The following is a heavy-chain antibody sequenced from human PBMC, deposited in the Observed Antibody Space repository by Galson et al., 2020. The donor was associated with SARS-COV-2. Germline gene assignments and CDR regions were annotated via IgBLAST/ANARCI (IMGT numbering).Heavy chain of an antibody. CDR3: ARSLSLGECSGGSCYSY. CDR1: GYTFTTCY. J-gene: IGHJ1*01. CDR2: ISPYNGDT. V-gene: IGHV1-18*01. D-gene: IGHD2-15*01. Sequence: ASVKVSCKASGYTFTTCYISWVRQAPGQGLEWMGWISPYNGDTNYAQNLQGRVSMTTDTSTGTAYMELKSLRSDDTAVYFCARSLSLGECSGGSCYSYWGQGTLVTVSS.